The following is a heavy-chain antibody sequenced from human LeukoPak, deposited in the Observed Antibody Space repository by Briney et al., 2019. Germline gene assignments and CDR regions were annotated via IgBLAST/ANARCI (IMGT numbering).Heavy chain of an antibody. D-gene: IGHD6-19*01. J-gene: IGHJ4*02. CDR2: INHSGST. CDR1: GGSFSGYY. CDR3: AREVAGKGYFDY. V-gene: IGHV4-34*01. Sequence: SETLSLTCAVYGGSFSGYYWSWIRQPPGKGLEWIGEINHSGSTNYNPSLKSRVTISVDTSKNQSSLKLSSVTAADTAVYYCAREVAGKGYFDYWGQGTLVTVSS.